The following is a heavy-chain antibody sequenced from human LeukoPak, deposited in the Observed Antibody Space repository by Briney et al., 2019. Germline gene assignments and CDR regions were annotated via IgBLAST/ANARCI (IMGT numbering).Heavy chain of an antibody. CDR1: GGTFSSYA. J-gene: IGHJ6*03. V-gene: IGHV1-69*04. Sequence: SVKVSCKASGGTFSSYAISWVRQAPGQGLEWMGRIIPILGIANYAQKFQGRVTITADESTSTAYMELSSLRSEDTAVYYCARDGVTIVPSAPYYYYYVDVWGKGTTVTVSS. CDR3: ARDGVTIVPSAPYYYYYVDV. D-gene: IGHD3-3*01. CDR2: IIPILGIA.